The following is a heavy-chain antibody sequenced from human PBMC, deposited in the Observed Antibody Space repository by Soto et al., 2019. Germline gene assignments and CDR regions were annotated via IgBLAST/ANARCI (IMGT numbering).Heavy chain of an antibody. Sequence: SETLSLTCTVSGGSISSGGYYWSWIRQHPGKGLEWIGYIYYSGSTYYNPSLKSRVTISVDTSKNQFSLKLSSVTAADTAVYCCARVEVGAKDAFDIWGQGTMVTVSS. J-gene: IGHJ3*02. CDR3: ARVEVGAKDAFDI. V-gene: IGHV4-31*03. CDR2: IYYSGST. CDR1: GGSISSGGYY. D-gene: IGHD1-26*01.